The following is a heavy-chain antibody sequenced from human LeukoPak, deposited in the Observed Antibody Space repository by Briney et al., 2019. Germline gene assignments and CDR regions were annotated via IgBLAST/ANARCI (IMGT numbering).Heavy chain of an antibody. J-gene: IGHJ4*02. D-gene: IGHD5-18*01. CDR3: ARGLVDTAMVFDY. CDR1: GYTFTSYD. V-gene: IGHV1-69*13. CDR2: IIPIFGTA. Sequence: SVKVSCKASGYTFTSYDISWVRQAPGQGLEWMGGIIPIFGTANYAQKFQGRVTITADESTSTAYMELSSLRSEDTAVYYCARGLVDTAMVFDYWGQGTLVTVSS.